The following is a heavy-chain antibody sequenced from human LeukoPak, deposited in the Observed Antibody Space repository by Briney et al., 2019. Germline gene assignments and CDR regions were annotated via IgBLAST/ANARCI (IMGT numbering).Heavy chain of an antibody. CDR1: GFTVSSNY. V-gene: IGHV3-53*05. Sequence: GGSLRLSCAASGFTVSSNYMSWVRQAPGKGLEWVSVIYSGGSTYYADSVKGRFTISRDNAKNSLYLQMISLRVEDTALYYCAKSIEGSGSYYDSYFDYWGQGALVTVSS. J-gene: IGHJ4*02. CDR3: AKSIEGSGSYYDSYFDY. D-gene: IGHD3-10*01. CDR2: IYSGGST.